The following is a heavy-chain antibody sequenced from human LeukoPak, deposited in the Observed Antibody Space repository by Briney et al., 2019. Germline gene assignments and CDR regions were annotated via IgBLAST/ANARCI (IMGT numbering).Heavy chain of an antibody. J-gene: IGHJ5*02. CDR3: ARQSLGPSRSGTSNIWFDP. CDR2: IYYSGNT. V-gene: IGHV4-59*08. Sequence: SETLSLTCTVSGDSISSYYWSWIRQRPGKGLEWIGFIYYSGNTNYNPSLKSRVTISVDTPKNQFSLKLTSVTAADTAVYYCARQSLGPSRSGTSNIWFDPWGQGTLVTVSS. CDR1: GDSISSYY. D-gene: IGHD3-10*01.